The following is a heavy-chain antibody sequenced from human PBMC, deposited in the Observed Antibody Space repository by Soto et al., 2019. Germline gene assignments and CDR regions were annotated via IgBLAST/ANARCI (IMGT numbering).Heavy chain of an antibody. CDR2: TYYRSRWYN. Sequence: SQTLSLTFAISGDSVSSNSAAWNWIRLSPSRGLEWLARTYYRSRWYNDYAVSVRSRITVNPDTSKNQFSLQLNSVTPEDTAVYYCAGTTSHQWYYMDVWGKGTTVTVSS. V-gene: IGHV6-1*01. CDR1: GDSVSSNSAA. CDR3: AGTTSHQWYYMDV. J-gene: IGHJ6*03. D-gene: IGHD1-7*01.